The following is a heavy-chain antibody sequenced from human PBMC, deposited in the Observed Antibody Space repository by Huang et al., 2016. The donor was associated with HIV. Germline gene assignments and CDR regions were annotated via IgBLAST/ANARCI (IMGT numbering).Heavy chain of an antibody. Sequence: EVQLVESGGGLVKPGRSLRLSCTASGFTFGDYAMNWFRPAPGKGLEWVGFSRSKPYGGTTEYAASVKGRFTISRDDSKSIAYLQMSSLKTEDTAVYYCTRDSDPVRVGATYYYFDYWGQGTLVTVSS. CDR2: SRSKPYGGTT. CDR1: GFTFGDYA. CDR3: TRDSDPVRVGATYYYFDY. V-gene: IGHV3-49*05. J-gene: IGHJ4*02. D-gene: IGHD1-26*01.